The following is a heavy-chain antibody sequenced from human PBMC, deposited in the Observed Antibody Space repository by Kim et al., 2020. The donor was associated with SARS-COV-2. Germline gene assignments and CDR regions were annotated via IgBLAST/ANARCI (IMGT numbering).Heavy chain of an antibody. CDR1: GGPINIGNYY. J-gene: IGHJ4*02. CDR3: AREPAGI. V-gene: IGHV4-61*02. Sequence: SETLSLTCSVSGGPINIGNYYWSWIRQPAGKGLEYIGCIYTNGVTGYKPSLESRVTISLDTSKNQFSLNLHSVTAADTAVYYCAREPAGIWGQGILVTVSS. CDR2: IYTNGVT.